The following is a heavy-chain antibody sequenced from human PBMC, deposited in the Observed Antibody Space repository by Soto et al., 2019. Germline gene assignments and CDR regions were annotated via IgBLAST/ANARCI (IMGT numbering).Heavy chain of an antibody. D-gene: IGHD3-10*01. V-gene: IGHV1-18*04. CDR3: VRGRKYGPARDFYDY. J-gene: IGHJ4*02. Sequence: QVQLVQSASEVKKPGASVVVSCKASGFTFSTYGISWVRQAPGQGLEWVGRINEDSSKTNEAQKLQGRVTLTTDTATHTAFMDLRGITPGDTSAYYCVRGRKYGPARDFYDYWGQGTLVTVSS. CDR2: INEDSSKT. CDR1: GFTFSTYG.